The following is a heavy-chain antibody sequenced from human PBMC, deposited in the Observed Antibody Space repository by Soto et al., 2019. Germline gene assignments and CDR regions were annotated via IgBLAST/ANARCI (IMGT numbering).Heavy chain of an antibody. CDR2: ISWNSGSI. Sequence: GGSLRLSCAASGFTFDDYAMHWVRQAPGKGLEWVSGISWNSGSIGYADSVKGRFTISRDNAKNSLYLQMNSLRAEDTALYYCAKDTSVGGVAIYYYYMDVWGKGTTVTVSS. J-gene: IGHJ6*03. CDR1: GFTFDDYA. CDR3: AKDTSVGGVAIYYYYMDV. D-gene: IGHD2-15*01. V-gene: IGHV3-9*01.